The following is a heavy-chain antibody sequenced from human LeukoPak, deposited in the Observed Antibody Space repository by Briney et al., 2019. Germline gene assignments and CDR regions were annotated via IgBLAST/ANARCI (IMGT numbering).Heavy chain of an antibody. CDR2: IYYSGST. Sequence: KPSETLSLTCSVSGGSISSYYWSWIRQPPGKGLEWIGYIYYSGSTNYNPSLKSRVTISVDTSKNQFSLKLTSVTAADTAVYYCAGRGVGYSYGSRGAFDIWGQGTMVTVSS. D-gene: IGHD5-18*01. CDR3: AGRGVGYSYGSRGAFDI. CDR1: GGSISSYY. V-gene: IGHV4-59*01. J-gene: IGHJ3*02.